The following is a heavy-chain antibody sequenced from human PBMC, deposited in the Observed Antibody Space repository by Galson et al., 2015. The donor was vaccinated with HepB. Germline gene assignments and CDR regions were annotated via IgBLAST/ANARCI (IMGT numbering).Heavy chain of an antibody. V-gene: IGHV3-64*01. J-gene: IGHJ6*04. Sequence: SLRLSCAPSGFTFSSYAMHWVRQAPGKGLEYVSAISSNGGSTYYAKSVKGRFTISRDNSKNTLYLQMGSLRVEDMAVYYCARGGRRGQTTDCSSTSCPDLDVWGKGTTVSVSS. D-gene: IGHD2-2*01. CDR3: ARGGRRGQTTDCSSTSCPDLDV. CDR1: GFTFSSYA. CDR2: ISSNGGST.